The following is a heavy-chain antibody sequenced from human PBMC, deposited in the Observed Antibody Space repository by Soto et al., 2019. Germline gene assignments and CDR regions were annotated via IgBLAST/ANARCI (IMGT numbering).Heavy chain of an antibody. V-gene: IGHV3-15*01. D-gene: IGHD1-7*01. CDR2: IKSKTDGGTT. Sequence: GGSLRLSCAASGFTFSNAWMRWVRQAPGKGLEWVGRIKSKTDGGTTDYAAPVKGRFTISRDDSKNTLYLQMNSLKPEATGVYYCTTVLTRWANAPLELTDYWGQVTAVPGSS. CDR1: GFTFSNAW. CDR3: TTVLTRWANAPLELTDY. J-gene: IGHJ4*02.